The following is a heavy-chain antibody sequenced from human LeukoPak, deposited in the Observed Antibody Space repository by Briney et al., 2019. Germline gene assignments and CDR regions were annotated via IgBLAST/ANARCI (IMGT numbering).Heavy chain of an antibody. CDR2: MNPNSGNT. CDR3: ARAPPWSGSFYCFDY. CDR1: GYTFTSYD. D-gene: IGHD1-26*01. J-gene: IGHJ4*02. Sequence: ASVKVSCKASGYTFTSYDISWVRQATGQGLEWMGWMNPNSGNTGYAQKFQGRVTMTMNTSISTAYMELSSLRSEDTAVYYCARAPPWSGSFYCFDYWGQGTLVTVSS. V-gene: IGHV1-8*01.